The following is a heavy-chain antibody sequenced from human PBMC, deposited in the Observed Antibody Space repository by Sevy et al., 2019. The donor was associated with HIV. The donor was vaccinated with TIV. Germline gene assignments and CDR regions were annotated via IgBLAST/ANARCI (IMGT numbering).Heavy chain of an antibody. Sequence: GGSLRLSCAASGFTFDAYAMHWVRQAPGKGLEWVSGLSRHIRTIGYADSVKGRFTISRDNARNSLYLQMNSLRAEDTAFYYCVKDKVDGDSGYGLFDFWGQGTLVTVSS. D-gene: IGHD5-12*01. CDR2: LSRHIRTI. V-gene: IGHV3-9*01. CDR1: GFTFDAYA. CDR3: VKDKVDGDSGYGLFDF. J-gene: IGHJ4*02.